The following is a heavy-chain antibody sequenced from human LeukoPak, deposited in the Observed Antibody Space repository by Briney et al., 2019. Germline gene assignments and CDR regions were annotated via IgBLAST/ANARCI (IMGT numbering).Heavy chain of an antibody. CDR2: IDRDGRTT. D-gene: IGHD1-1*01. Sequence: GGSLRISCAASGFTFSSYGMHWFRQAPGKGLVWVSRIDRDGRTTNYADSAKGRFTISRDNAKNTLYLQMNSLRVDDTAVYFCAGDGHGTNLDEFDSWGQGTLVTVSS. CDR1: GFTFSSYG. V-gene: IGHV3-74*01. CDR3: AGDGHGTNLDEFDS. J-gene: IGHJ4*02.